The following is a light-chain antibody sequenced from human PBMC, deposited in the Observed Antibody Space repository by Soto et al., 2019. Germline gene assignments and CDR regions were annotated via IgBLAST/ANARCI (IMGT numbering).Light chain of an antibody. CDR1: QAISTW. V-gene: IGKV1D-12*01. Sequence: DIQMNQSPSSESASVGDRVTITCRASQAISTWLAWYQQKPGKAPKLLIYAASNLQTGVPSRFSGSGSGTDFTLTISSLQPEDFATYYCQQANSFPRTFGQGTKVEIK. CDR3: QQANSFPRT. J-gene: IGKJ1*01. CDR2: AAS.